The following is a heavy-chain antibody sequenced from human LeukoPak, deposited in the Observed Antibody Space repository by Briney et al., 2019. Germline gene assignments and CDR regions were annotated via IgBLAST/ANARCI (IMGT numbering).Heavy chain of an antibody. CDR3: ARDGGYGSGSYYMAY. CDR2: IYYSGST. Sequence: SETLSLTCTVSGGSISSGGYNWNRIRQHPGKGLEWIGYIYYSGSTSYNPSLKSRVIISIDRSKNQFSLKLSSVTAADSAVYYCARDGGYGSGSYYMAYWGQGTLVTVSS. D-gene: IGHD3-10*01. V-gene: IGHV4-31*03. J-gene: IGHJ4*02. CDR1: GGSISSGGYN.